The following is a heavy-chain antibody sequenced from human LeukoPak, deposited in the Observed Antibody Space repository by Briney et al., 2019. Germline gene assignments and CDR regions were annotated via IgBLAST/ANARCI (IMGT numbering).Heavy chain of an antibody. CDR1: GFTFSSYS. CDR3: ARDLVVLRYFDWLRIGDAFDI. Sequence: GSLRLSCAASGFTFSSYSMNWVRQAPGKGLEWVSSISSSSSYIYYADSVKGRFTISRDNAKNSLYLQMNSLRAEDTAVYYCARDLVVLRYFDWLRIGDAFDIWGQGTMVTVSS. J-gene: IGHJ3*02. CDR2: ISSSSSYI. D-gene: IGHD3-9*01. V-gene: IGHV3-21*01.